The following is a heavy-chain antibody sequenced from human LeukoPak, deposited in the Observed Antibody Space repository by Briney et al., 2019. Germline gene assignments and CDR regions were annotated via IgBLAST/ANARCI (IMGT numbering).Heavy chain of an antibody. CDR3: ARGRTRYSGYDYAY. CDR2: MNPNSGNT. Sequence: ASVKVSCKASGYTFTSYDINWVRQATGQGLEWMGWMNPNSGNTGYAQKFQGRVTMTRNTSISTAYMELSSLRSEDTVVYYCARGRTRYSGYDYAYWGQGTLVTVSS. D-gene: IGHD5-12*01. CDR1: GYTFTSYD. V-gene: IGHV1-8*01. J-gene: IGHJ4*02.